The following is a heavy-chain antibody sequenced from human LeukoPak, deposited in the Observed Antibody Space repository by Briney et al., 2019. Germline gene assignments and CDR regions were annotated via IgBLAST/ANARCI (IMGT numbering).Heavy chain of an antibody. V-gene: IGHV3-30*18. J-gene: IGHJ4*02. Sequence: GGSLRLSCAASGFIFSGYCMHWVRQAPGKGLVWVSLISFDGSNKYYADSVKGRFTISRDNPKNTLYLQMNSLRAEDTAVYSCAKWAIRGGDSGSARYFDYWGQGTLVTVSS. CDR1: GFIFSGYC. CDR2: ISFDGSNK. D-gene: IGHD2-21*01. CDR3: AKWAIRGGDSGSARYFDY.